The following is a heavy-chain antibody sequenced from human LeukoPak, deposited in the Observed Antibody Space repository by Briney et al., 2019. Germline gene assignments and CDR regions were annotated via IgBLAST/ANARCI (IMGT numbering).Heavy chain of an antibody. V-gene: IGHV3-74*01. J-gene: IGHJ4*02. CDR3: ARGDYGGDYFDY. Sequence: GGSLRLSCAASRFTFSSYWMHWVRQAPGKGLVWVSGISSDGSSTSYADSVKGRFTISRDNAKNSLYLQMNSLRAEDTAVYYCARGDYGGDYFDYWGQGTLVTVSS. CDR1: RFTFSSYW. CDR2: ISSDGSST. D-gene: IGHD4-23*01.